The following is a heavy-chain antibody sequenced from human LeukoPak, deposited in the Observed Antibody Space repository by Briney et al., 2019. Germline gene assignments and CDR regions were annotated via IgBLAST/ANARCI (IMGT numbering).Heavy chain of an antibody. J-gene: IGHJ6*02. Sequence: GESLKISCKGSGYSFTSYWIGWVRQMTGKGLEWMGIIYPGDSDTRYSPSFQGEVTISADKSISTAYLQWSSLKASDTAMYYCAKTLLRVVRGGLGMDVWGQGTTVTVSS. CDR3: AKTLLRVVRGGLGMDV. CDR2: IYPGDSDT. D-gene: IGHD3-10*01. CDR1: GYSFTSYW. V-gene: IGHV5-51*01.